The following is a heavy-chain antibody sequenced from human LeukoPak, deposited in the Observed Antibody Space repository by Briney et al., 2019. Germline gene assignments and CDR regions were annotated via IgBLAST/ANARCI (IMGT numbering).Heavy chain of an antibody. CDR2: IHYSGGT. D-gene: IGHD4-17*01. V-gene: IGHV4-59*11. Sequence: SETLSLTCTVSGGSIRSQYWSWIRQSPGKGLEWIGYIHYSGGTNYNPSLKSRVTISVDTSMNHFSLKLSSVTAADTAVYYCARENYGYFDPWGQGTLVTVSS. CDR1: GGSIRSQY. CDR3: ARENYGYFDP. J-gene: IGHJ5*02.